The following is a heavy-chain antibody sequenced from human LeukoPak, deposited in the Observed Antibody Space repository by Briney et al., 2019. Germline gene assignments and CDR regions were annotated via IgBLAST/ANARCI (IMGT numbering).Heavy chain of an antibody. D-gene: IGHD6-13*01. J-gene: IGHJ4*02. CDR3: ANGAAAGSWAY. Sequence: GGSLRLSCIASGFTFSSYAICLVRQAPGKGLEWVSSISDSGSNTFYGDSVKGRFTISRDNSKSTLYLQMNSLRVEDTAIYYCANGAAAGSWAYWGQGTLVTVSS. CDR2: ISDSGSNT. V-gene: IGHV3-23*01. CDR1: GFTFSSYA.